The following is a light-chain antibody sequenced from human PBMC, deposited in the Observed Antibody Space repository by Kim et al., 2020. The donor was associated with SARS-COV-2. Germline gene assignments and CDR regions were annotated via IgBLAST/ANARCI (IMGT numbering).Light chain of an antibody. CDR2: CAS. Sequence: ATINCEARQSVLYSLNHKNYLAWYPQNPVQPPRLRIFCASTRETRVPDRFSGSGSGTDFTLAISSLQAEDAAVYYSQQYYRKPQTFGQGTKVDIK. V-gene: IGKV4-1*01. CDR3: QQYYRKPQT. J-gene: IGKJ1*01. CDR1: QSVLYSLNHKNY.